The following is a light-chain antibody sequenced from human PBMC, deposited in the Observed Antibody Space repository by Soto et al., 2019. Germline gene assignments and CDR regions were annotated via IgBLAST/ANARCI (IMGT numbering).Light chain of an antibody. Sequence: QSVLTQPPSVSGAPGQRVTISCTGSSSNIGAGYDVHWYQQLPGTAPKLLIYRNSNRPSGVPDRFSGSKSGTSASLAITRLQAEDEADYYCQSCDSSLSGSGVFGTGTKVTVL. V-gene: IGLV1-40*01. CDR2: RNS. CDR3: QSCDSSLSGSGV. CDR1: SSNIGAGYD. J-gene: IGLJ1*01.